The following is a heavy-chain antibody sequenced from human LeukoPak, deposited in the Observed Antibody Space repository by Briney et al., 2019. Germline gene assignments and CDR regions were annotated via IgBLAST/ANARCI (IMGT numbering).Heavy chain of an antibody. D-gene: IGHD1-1*01. CDR3: AVEGFDI. CDR2: ISNSGGIS. J-gene: IGHJ3*02. V-gene: IGHV3-23*01. CDR1: GLTFSRYA. Sequence: GGSLRLSCAVSGLTFSRYAINWVRQPPGKGLEWVSIISNSGGISVYADSVKGRFTISRDNSKNTLYLQMSSLRAEDTAVYYCAVEGFDIWGHGTMVTVSS.